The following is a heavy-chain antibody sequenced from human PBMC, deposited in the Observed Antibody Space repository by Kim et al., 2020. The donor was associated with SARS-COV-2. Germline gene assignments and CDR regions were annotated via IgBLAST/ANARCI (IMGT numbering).Heavy chain of an antibody. D-gene: IGHD6-19*01. V-gene: IGHV4-39*01. J-gene: IGHJ4*02. CDR3: ATSSSGTYFDY. Sequence: YNQSLTDRVTIYVDPSKNRFTLKLSSVTAADTAVYYCATSSSGTYFDYWGQGTLVTVSS.